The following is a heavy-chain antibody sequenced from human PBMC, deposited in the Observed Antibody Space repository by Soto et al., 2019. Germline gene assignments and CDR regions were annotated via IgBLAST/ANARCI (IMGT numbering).Heavy chain of an antibody. CDR3: ARDRYGPFDY. D-gene: IGHD4-17*01. CDR1: GFTVSSNY. V-gene: IGHV3-66*01. J-gene: IGHJ4*02. CDR2: IYSGGNT. Sequence: GGSLRLSCSASGFTVSSNYMSGVRQAPGKGLEWVSVIYSGGNTYYADSVKGRFTISRDNSKNTLYLQMNSLRAEDTAVYYCARDRYGPFDYWGQGTLVTVSS.